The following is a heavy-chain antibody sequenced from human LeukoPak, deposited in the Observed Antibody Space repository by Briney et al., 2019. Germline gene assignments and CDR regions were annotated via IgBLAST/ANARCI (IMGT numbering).Heavy chain of an antibody. V-gene: IGHV3-15*01. CDR2: IKSKTDGGTT. Sequence: KPGGSLRLSCAASGFTFSNAWMSWVRQAPGKGLEGVGRIKSKTDGGTTAYAAPVKGRFTISSDDSKNTLYLQMNSLKTEDTAVYYCTTDRVRSTGRVYWGQGTLVTVSS. D-gene: IGHD3-9*01. J-gene: IGHJ4*02. CDR3: TTDRVRSTGRVY. CDR1: GFTFSNAW.